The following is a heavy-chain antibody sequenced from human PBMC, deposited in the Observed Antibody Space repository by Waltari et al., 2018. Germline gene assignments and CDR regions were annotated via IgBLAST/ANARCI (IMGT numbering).Heavy chain of an antibody. CDR3: ARAKVGAPIDY. V-gene: IGHV3-30-3*01. Sequence: VQVVESGGGVVQPGRSLRLSCAASGFTFSTYAVHWVRQAPGKGLEWWAAISHDGSNKYHADSVKGRFTISRDNSKNTLYLQMNSLRVDATAVYYCARAKVGAPIDYWGQGTLVTASS. D-gene: IGHD1-26*01. CDR1: GFTFSTYA. J-gene: IGHJ4*02. CDR2: ISHDGSNK.